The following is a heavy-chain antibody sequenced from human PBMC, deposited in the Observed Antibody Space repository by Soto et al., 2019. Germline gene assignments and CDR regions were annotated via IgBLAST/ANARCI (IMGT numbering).Heavy chain of an antibody. CDR2: IKEDGRKK. CDR1: GFTFSSYC. J-gene: IGHJ4*02. Sequence: GGSLRLSCAASGFTFSSYCMSWVRQAPGKGLEWVANIKEDGRKKYYVDSVKGRFTISRDNAKNTLYLQMNSLRAEDTAVYYCARGPVENGYSSRWLYWGRGTLVTVSS. CDR3: ARGPVENGYSSRWLY. D-gene: IGHD6-19*01. V-gene: IGHV3-7*03.